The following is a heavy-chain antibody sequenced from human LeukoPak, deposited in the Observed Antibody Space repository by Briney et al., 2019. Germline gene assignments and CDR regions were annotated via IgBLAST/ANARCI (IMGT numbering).Heavy chain of an antibody. D-gene: IGHD2-2*01. CDR2: IYYSGST. J-gene: IGHJ3*02. V-gene: IGHV4-39*07. Sequence: SETLSLTCTVSGGSISSSSYYWGWIRQPPGKGLEWIGSIYYSGSTYYNPSLKSRVTISVDTSKNQFSLKLSSVTAADTAVYYCARRSRFRCAFDIWGQGTMVTVSS. CDR1: GGSISSSSYY. CDR3: ARRSRFRCAFDI.